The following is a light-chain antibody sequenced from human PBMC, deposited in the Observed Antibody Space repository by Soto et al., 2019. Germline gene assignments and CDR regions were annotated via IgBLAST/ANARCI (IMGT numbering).Light chain of an antibody. J-gene: IGLJ1*01. CDR1: SSNIGADYD. CDR3: QSYDSSLSGYV. CDR2: ANF. Sequence: QSALTQPPSVSGAPGQRVTISCTGSSSNIGADYDVHWYQQLPGTAPKLLIYANFNRPSGVPGRFSGSKSGTSASLAITGLQAEDEADYYCQSYDSSLSGYVFGTGTKVTVL. V-gene: IGLV1-40*01.